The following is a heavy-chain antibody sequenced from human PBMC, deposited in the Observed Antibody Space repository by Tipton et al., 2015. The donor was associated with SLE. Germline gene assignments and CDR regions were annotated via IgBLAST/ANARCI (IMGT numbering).Heavy chain of an antibody. Sequence: TLSLTCTVSGGSIESSPYYWGWIRQPPGKGLEWIGTMSYSGTTYYNPSLKSRVTVSLDTSENQFSLSLSSVTAADTAVYYCAVSLGAAAGWGWFDPWGQRTLVAVSS. CDR1: GGSIESSPYY. CDR3: AVSLGAAAGWGWFDP. V-gene: IGHV4-39*07. J-gene: IGHJ5*02. CDR2: MSYSGTT. D-gene: IGHD6-13*01.